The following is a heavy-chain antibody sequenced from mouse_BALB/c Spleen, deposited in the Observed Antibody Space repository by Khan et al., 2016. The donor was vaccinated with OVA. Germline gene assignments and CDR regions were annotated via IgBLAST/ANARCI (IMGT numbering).Heavy chain of an antibody. CDR3: ARNYDYDEGLAY. D-gene: IGHD2-4*01. V-gene: IGHV2-2*02. Sequence: QVQLKQSGPGLVQPSQSLSITCTVSGFSLTNYGVHWVRQSPGKGLEWLGVIWSGGSTDYHAAFISRLSISKDNSKSQVFFKMNSLQPNDTAMYYCARNYDYDEGLAYWGQRTLVTVSA. CDR1: GFSLTNYG. CDR2: IWSGGST. J-gene: IGHJ3*01.